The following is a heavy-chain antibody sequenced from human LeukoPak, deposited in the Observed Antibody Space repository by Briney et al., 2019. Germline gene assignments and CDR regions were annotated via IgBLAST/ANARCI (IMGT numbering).Heavy chain of an antibody. V-gene: IGHV3-7*01. J-gene: IGHJ3*02. CDR3: ARHKSSFPDDDFDI. CDR2: TKADGREK. CDR1: GFTFNSFW. D-gene: IGHD1-26*01. Sequence: AGSLRLSCAASGFTFNSFWMSWVRQAPGKGLEWVANTKADGREKYYVDSVRGRFTISRDNAKNSVYLQMDSLRAEDTSVYYCARHKSSFPDDDFDIWGQGTMVTVSS.